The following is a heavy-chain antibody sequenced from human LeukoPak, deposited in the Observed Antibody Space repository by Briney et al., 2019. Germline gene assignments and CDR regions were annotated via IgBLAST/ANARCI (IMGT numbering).Heavy chain of an antibody. Sequence: PSETLSLTCTVSGGSISSGGYYWSWIRQPPGKGLEWIGYIYYSGNTYYNPSLKSRVTISVDTSKNQFSLKLSSVTAADTAVYYCARHYSSRRRTPFDYWGQGTLVTVSS. CDR3: ARHYSSRRRTPFDY. CDR1: GGSISSGGYY. J-gene: IGHJ4*02. D-gene: IGHD6-13*01. CDR2: IYYSGNT. V-gene: IGHV4-30-4*01.